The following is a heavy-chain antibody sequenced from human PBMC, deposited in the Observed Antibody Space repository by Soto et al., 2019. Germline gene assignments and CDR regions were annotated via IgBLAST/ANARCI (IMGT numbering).Heavy chain of an antibody. V-gene: IGHV3-66*01. CDR1: GFTVSNNH. D-gene: IGHD4-17*01. CDR2: IYTGGST. Sequence: PGGSLRLSCAASGFTVSNNHMSWVRQAPGKGLEWVSFIYTGGSTYYAESVKGRFTISRDNSKNTLYLQMNSLRAEDTAVYYCASAYAHDAYDIWGQGTMVTVSS. J-gene: IGHJ3*02. CDR3: ASAYAHDAYDI.